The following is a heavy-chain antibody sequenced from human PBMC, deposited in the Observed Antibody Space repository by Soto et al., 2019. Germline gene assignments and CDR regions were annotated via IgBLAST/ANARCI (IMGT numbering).Heavy chain of an antibody. V-gene: IGHV3-33*01. J-gene: IGHJ4*02. CDR1: GFTFSSYG. CDR3: ARWGIAAGEY. D-gene: IGHD6-13*01. Sequence: QVQLVESGGGVVQPGRSLRLSCAASGFTFSSYGMHWVRQAPGKGLEWVAVIWYDGSNKYYADSVKGRFTISRDNSKNTLYPQMNSLRAEDTAVYYCARWGIAAGEYWGQGTLVTVSS. CDR2: IWYDGSNK.